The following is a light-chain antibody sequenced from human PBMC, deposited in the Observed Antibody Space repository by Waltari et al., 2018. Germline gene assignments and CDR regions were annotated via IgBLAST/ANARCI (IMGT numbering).Light chain of an antibody. CDR3: SSYTYGGPWV. Sequence: SALTQPASVSASPGQSITISCTGSSSYLGSYDLVAWYQQHPGKAPHLLIYEVDKRPSGVSYRFSGSKSGNAASLTVSGLQPEDEGHYFCSSYTYGGPWVFGGGTLLTVL. J-gene: IGLJ2*01. CDR1: SSYLGSYDL. CDR2: EVD. V-gene: IGLV2-23*02.